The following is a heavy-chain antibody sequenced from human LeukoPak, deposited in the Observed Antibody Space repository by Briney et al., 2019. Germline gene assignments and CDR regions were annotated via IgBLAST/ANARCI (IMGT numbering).Heavy chain of an antibody. Sequence: SQTLSLTCTVSGGSISSGGYYWSWIRQHPGKGLEWIGYIYYSGSTYYNPSLKSRVTISVDTSKNQFSLKLSSVTAADTAVYYCARDVTVVVPAAIVRWFDPWAREPWSPSPQ. CDR3: ARDVTVVVPAAIVRWFDP. CDR1: GGSISSGGYY. V-gene: IGHV4-31*03. D-gene: IGHD2-2*01. CDR2: IYYSGST. J-gene: IGHJ5*02.